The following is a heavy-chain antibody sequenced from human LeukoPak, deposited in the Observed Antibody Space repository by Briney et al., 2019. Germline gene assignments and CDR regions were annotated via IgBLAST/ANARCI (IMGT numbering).Heavy chain of an antibody. CDR2: ISSSGSTI. D-gene: IGHD3-10*02. Sequence: GGSLRLSCAASGFTFSSYGMQWVRQAPGKGLEWVSYISSSGSTIYYADSVKGRFTISRDNAKNSLYLQMNSLRTEDTAVYYCAELGITMIGGVWGKGTTVTISS. CDR3: AELGITMIGGV. V-gene: IGHV3-48*04. CDR1: GFTFSSYG. J-gene: IGHJ6*04.